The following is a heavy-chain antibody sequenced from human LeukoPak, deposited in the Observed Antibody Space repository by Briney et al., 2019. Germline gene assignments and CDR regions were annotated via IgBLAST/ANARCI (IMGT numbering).Heavy chain of an antibody. J-gene: IGHJ4*02. CDR2: IWYDGSNK. D-gene: IGHD3-16*02. Sequence: PGGSLRLSCAASGFTFSSYGMHWVRQAPGKGLEWVAVIWYDGSNKYYADSVKGRFTISRDNSKNTLYLQMNSLRAEDTAVYYCARDFYDYVWGSYRFMFDYWGQGTLVTVSS. V-gene: IGHV3-33*01. CDR3: ARDFYDYVWGSYRFMFDY. CDR1: GFTFSSYG.